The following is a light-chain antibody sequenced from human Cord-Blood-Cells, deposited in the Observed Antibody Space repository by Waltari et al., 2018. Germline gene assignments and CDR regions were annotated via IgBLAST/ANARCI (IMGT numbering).Light chain of an antibody. CDR1: SSDVGGYNY. CDR2: NVS. Sequence: QSALTQPASVSGSPGQSITISCTGTSSDVGGYNYVSWYQQHPGKAPTLMIYNVSKRPPGVSNRFSGSKSGNTASLTISGLQAEDEADYYCSSYTSSSTWVFGGGTKLTVL. J-gene: IGLJ3*02. V-gene: IGLV2-14*01. CDR3: SSYTSSSTWV.